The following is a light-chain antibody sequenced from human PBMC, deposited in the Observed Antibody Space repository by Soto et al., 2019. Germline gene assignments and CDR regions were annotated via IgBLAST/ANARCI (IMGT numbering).Light chain of an antibody. CDR2: DGS. Sequence: EVVLTQSPATLSLSPGERATLSCRASQSVGTYVAWYQQKPGQAPRLLIYDGSNRATGIPARFSGSGSGTVFTLPISYLEPEDFAVYYCQQRDKWPPYTFGQGTKLDFK. CDR3: QQRDKWPPYT. V-gene: IGKV3-11*01. CDR1: QSVGTY. J-gene: IGKJ2*01.